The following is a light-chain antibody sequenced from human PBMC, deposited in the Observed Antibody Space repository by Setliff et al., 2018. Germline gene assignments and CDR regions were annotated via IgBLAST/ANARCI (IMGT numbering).Light chain of an antibody. V-gene: IGLV2-14*03. CDR2: DVS. CDR1: SSDVGGYDY. CDR3: FSYTSSSSYV. J-gene: IGLJ1*01. Sequence: SALTQPASVSGSLGQSITISCTGSSSDVGGYDYVSWYQHHPGRAPKFMIYDVSKRPSGVSNRFSGSKSGNTASLTISGLQAEDEADYYCFSYTSSSSYVFGSGTKV.